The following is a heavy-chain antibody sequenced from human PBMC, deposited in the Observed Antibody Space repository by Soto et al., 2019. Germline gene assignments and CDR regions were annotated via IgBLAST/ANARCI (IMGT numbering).Heavy chain of an antibody. V-gene: IGHV1-3*01. CDR2: INAGNGNT. Sequence: ASVKFSCNASGYTFTSYAMHWVRQAPGQRLEWMGWINAGNGNTKYSQKFQGRVTITRDTSASTAYMELSSLRSEDTAVYYCAGYNMNSDIVVVPAAIHYYYGMDVWGQGTTVTVSS. D-gene: IGHD2-2*01. CDR1: GYTFTSYA. CDR3: AGYNMNSDIVVVPAAIHYYYGMDV. J-gene: IGHJ6*02.